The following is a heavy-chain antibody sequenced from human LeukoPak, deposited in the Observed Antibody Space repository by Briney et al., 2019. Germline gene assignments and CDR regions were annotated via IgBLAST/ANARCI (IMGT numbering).Heavy chain of an antibody. V-gene: IGHV3-73*01. CDR2: IRSKANSYAT. D-gene: IGHD1-26*01. CDR1: GFTFSGSA. J-gene: IGHJ3*02. Sequence: GGSLRLSCAASGFTFSGSAMLWVRQASGKGLEGVGRIRSKANSYATAYAASVKGRFTISKDDSKNTAYLQMNSLKTEDTAVYYCTRHTTAFDIWGQGTMATVSS. CDR3: TRHTTAFDI.